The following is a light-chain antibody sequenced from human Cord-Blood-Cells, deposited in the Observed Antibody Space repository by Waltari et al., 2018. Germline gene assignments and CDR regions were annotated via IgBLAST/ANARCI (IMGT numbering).Light chain of an antibody. CDR2: ASS. Sequence: IQLTQSPSSLSASVGDRVTITCRASQSISSYLNWYQQKPGKAPKLLISASSSLQSGVPSMFSGSGSGTDFTLTISSPEREDFATYCCQQCYSTPYTFGQRTKREIK. CDR3: QQCYSTPYT. J-gene: IGKJ2*01. V-gene: IGKV1-39*01. CDR1: QSISSY.